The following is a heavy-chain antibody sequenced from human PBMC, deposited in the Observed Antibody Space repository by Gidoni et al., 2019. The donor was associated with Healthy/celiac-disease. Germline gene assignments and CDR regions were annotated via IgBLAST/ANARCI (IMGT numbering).Heavy chain of an antibody. CDR3: ARDPGLVVVAAFFDY. CDR2: ISYDGSNK. J-gene: IGHJ4*02. D-gene: IGHD2-15*01. CDR1: GFTFSSYA. V-gene: IGHV3-30-3*01. Sequence: QVQLVESGGGVVQPGRSLRLSCAASGFTFSSYAMHWVRQAPGKGLEWVAVISYDGSNKYYADSVKGRFTISRDNSKNTLYLQMNSLRAEDTAVYYCARDPGLVVVAAFFDYWGQGTLVTVSS.